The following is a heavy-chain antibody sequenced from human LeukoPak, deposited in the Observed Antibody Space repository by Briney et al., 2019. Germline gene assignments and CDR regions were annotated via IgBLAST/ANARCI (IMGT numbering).Heavy chain of an antibody. Sequence: ASVKVSCKASGYTFTSYAMHWVRQAPGQRLEWMGWINAGNGNTKYSQKFQGRVTITRDTSASTAYMELSSLRSEDTAVYYCARGPADLLWFGELSYWGQGTLVTVSS. CDR2: INAGNGNT. D-gene: IGHD3-10*01. CDR3: ARGPADLLWFGELSY. V-gene: IGHV1-3*01. J-gene: IGHJ4*02. CDR1: GYTFTSYA.